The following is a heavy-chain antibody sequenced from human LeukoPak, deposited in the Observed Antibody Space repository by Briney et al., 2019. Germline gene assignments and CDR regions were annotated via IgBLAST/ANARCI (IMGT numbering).Heavy chain of an antibody. CDR2: ISGSGGST. CDR3: AKDAPDYYDSSGYYYGSY. CDR1: GFTFSSYA. Sequence: PGGSLRLSCAAPGFTFSSYAMSWVRQAPGKGLEWVSAISGSGGSTYYADAVKGRFSISRDNSKNTLYLQMNSLRAEDTAVYYCAKDAPDYYDSSGYYYGSYWGQGTLVTVSS. V-gene: IGHV3-23*01. J-gene: IGHJ4*02. D-gene: IGHD3-22*01.